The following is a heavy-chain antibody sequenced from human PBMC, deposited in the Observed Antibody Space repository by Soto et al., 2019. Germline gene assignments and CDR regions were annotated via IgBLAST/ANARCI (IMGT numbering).Heavy chain of an antibody. D-gene: IGHD1-26*01. J-gene: IGHJ4*02. CDR1: GGSISSYY. V-gene: IGHV4-59*01. CDR3: ATDLGSGSYYFDY. Sequence: PSETLSLTCTVSGGSISSYYWSWIRQPPGKGLEWIGYIYYSGSTNYNPSLKSRVTISVDTSTDTAYMELSSLRSEDTAVYYCATDLGSGSYYFDYWGQGALVTVSS. CDR2: IYYSGST.